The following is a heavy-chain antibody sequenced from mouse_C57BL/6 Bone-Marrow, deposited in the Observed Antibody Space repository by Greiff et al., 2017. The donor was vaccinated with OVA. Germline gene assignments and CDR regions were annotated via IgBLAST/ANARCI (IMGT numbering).Heavy chain of an antibody. CDR3: ARLYDGYYDWYFDV. D-gene: IGHD2-3*01. J-gene: IGHJ1*03. CDR2: IYPGDGDT. V-gene: IGHV1-82*01. CDR1: GYAFSSSW. Sequence: QVQLQQSGPELVKPGASVKISCKASGYAFSSSWMNWVKQRPGKGLEWIGRIYPGDGDTNYNGKFKGKATLTADKSSSTAYMQLSSLTSEDSAVYFWARLYDGYYDWYFDVWGTGTTVTVSS.